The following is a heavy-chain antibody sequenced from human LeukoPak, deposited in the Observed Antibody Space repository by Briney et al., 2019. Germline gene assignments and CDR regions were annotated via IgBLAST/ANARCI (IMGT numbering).Heavy chain of an antibody. CDR1: GGSISSSNW. CDR3: ARGYYYGSGSNFDY. Sequence: SETLSLTCAVSGGSISSSNWWSWVRQPPGKGLEWIGEIYHSGSTNYNPSLKSRVTISVDKSKNQFSLKLSSVTAADTAVYYCARGYYYGSGSNFDYWGQGTLVTVSS. D-gene: IGHD3-10*01. V-gene: IGHV4-4*02. CDR2: IYHSGST. J-gene: IGHJ4*02.